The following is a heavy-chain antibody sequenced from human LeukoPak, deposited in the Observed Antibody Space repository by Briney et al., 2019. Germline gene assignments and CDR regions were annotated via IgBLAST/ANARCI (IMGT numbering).Heavy chain of an antibody. J-gene: IGHJ4*02. CDR2: INHSGST. CDR3: ARGPGLVRGVIITNDY. CDR1: GGSFSGYY. Sequence: SETLSLTCAVYGGSFSGYYWSWIRQPPGKGLEWIGEINHSGSTNYNPSLKSRVTISVDTSKNQFSLKLSSVTAADAAVYYCARGPGLVRGVIITNDYWGQGTLVTVSS. D-gene: IGHD3-10*01. V-gene: IGHV4-34*01.